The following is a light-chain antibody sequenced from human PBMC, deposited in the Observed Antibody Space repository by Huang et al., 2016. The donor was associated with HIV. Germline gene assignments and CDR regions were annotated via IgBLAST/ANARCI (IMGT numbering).Light chain of an antibody. CDR1: QSLLHSHGYHY. Sequence: LVITQSPLSLPVTPGEPASISCRSSQSLLHSHGYHYLDWYRQKPCQAPQLLISLSSIRASGVPDRFSGSGSVTDFTLKISRVEAEDVGIYFCMQALQTPRTFGQGTRLEIK. V-gene: IGKV2-28*01. CDR2: LSS. CDR3: MQALQTPRT. J-gene: IGKJ5*01.